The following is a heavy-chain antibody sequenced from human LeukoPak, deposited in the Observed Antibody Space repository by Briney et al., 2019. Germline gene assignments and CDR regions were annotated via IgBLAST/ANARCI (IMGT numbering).Heavy chain of an antibody. D-gene: IGHD2-21*01. Sequence: PGGSLRLSCAASGFTLSTYGMHWVRQAPGKGLDWVAVISYDGSNKYYADSVKGRFTISRDTSKNTLYLQMNSLRAEDTAVYYCAKELMRIYYLDYWGQGTLVTVSS. V-gene: IGHV3-30*18. J-gene: IGHJ4*02. CDR1: GFTLSTYG. CDR2: ISYDGSNK. CDR3: AKELMRIYYLDY.